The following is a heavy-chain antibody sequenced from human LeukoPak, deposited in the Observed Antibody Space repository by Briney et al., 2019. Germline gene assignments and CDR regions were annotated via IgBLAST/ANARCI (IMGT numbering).Heavy chain of an antibody. CDR2: ISGSGGST. CDR3: AKSVAAAGTKGPSDY. Sequence: GGSLRLSCAASGFTFSSYAMSWVRQAPGKGLEWVSAISGSGGSTYYADSVKGRFTISRDNSKNTLYLQMNSLRAEDTAVYYCAKSVAAAGTKGPSDYWGQGTLVTVSS. CDR1: GFTFSSYA. V-gene: IGHV3-23*01. D-gene: IGHD6-13*01. J-gene: IGHJ4*02.